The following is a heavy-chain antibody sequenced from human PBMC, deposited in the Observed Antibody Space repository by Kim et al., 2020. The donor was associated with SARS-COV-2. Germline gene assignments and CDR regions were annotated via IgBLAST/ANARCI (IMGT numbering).Heavy chain of an antibody. CDR3: ARRGYTEDY. J-gene: IGHJ4*02. V-gene: IGHV4-39*01. D-gene: IGHD1-1*01. CDR2: GST. Sequence: GSTYYNPSLKSRVTISVDTSKNQFSLKLSSVTAADTAVYYCARRGYTEDYWGQGTLVTVSS.